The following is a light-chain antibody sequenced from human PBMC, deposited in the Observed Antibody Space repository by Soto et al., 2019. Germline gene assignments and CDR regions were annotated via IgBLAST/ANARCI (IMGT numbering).Light chain of an antibody. CDR3: CSYAVHVV. Sequence: QSVLTQPASVSGSPGQSITISCTGTSSDVGSYNLVSWYQQHPGKAPKLMIYEGSKRPSGVSNRFSGSKSGNTASLTISGLQAEDEADYYCCSYAVHVVFGGGTKLTVL. J-gene: IGLJ2*01. CDR1: SSDVGSYNL. V-gene: IGLV2-23*01. CDR2: EGS.